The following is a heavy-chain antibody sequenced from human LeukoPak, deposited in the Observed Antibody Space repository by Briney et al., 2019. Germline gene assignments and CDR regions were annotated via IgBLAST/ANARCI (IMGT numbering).Heavy chain of an antibody. CDR1: GFTFSSYA. CDR3: AKDLGPILLWFGEKVAFDP. CDR2: ISGSGGST. V-gene: IGHV3-23*01. J-gene: IGHJ5*02. D-gene: IGHD3-10*01. Sequence: GGSLRLSCAASGFTFSSYAMSWVRQAPGKGLEWVSAISGSGGSTYYADSVKGRFTISRDNSKNTLYLQMNSLRAEDTAVYYWAKDLGPILLWFGEKVAFDPWGQGTLVTVSS.